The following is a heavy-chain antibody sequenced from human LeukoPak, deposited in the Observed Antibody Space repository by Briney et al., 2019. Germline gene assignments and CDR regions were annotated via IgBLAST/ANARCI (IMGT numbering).Heavy chain of an antibody. D-gene: IGHD2-2*01. CDR1: GFTFSGSA. Sequence: GGSLRLSCAASGFTFSGSAMHWVRQASGKGLEWVGRIRSKANSYATAYAASVKGRFTISRDDSKNTAYLQMNSLRAEDTAVYYCASCYAGEYYYYYGMDVWGQGTTVTVSS. CDR3: ASCYAGEYYYYYGMDV. J-gene: IGHJ6*02. CDR2: IRSKANSYAT. V-gene: IGHV3-73*01.